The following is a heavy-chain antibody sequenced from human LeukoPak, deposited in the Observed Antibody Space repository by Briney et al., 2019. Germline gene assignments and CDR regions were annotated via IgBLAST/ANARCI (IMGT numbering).Heavy chain of an antibody. CDR3: ARHVGVTTEFDY. Sequence: GESLKISCKVSGYSFTSYWIGWVRQMPGKGLEYMGIIYPGDSETRYSPSFKGQVTNSADKSISTAYLQWSSRKASDTAMYYCARHVGVTTEFDYWGQGTLVTVSS. CDR1: GYSFTSYW. D-gene: IGHD3-3*01. V-gene: IGHV5-51*01. J-gene: IGHJ4*02. CDR2: IYPGDSET.